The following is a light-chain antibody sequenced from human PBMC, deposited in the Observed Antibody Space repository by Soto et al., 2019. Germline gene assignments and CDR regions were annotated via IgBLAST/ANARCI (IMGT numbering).Light chain of an antibody. CDR2: DVS. V-gene: IGLV2-14*01. J-gene: IGLJ2*01. Sequence: QSALTQPASVSGSPGQSITISCTGTSTDVGGYNYVSWYQQHPGRAPKLLIYDVSHRPSGVSNRFSGSKSGNTASLTISGLQAGDEADYYCASYTSTNTLLFGGGTKVTVL. CDR1: STDVGGYNY. CDR3: ASYTSTNTLL.